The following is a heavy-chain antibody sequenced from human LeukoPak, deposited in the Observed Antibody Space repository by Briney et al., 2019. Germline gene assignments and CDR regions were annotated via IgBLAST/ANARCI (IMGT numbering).Heavy chain of an antibody. CDR2: IYYSGST. CDR1: GGSISSSSYY. V-gene: IGHV4-39*07. Sequence: PSETLSLTCTVSGGSISSSSYYWGWIRQPPGKGLEWIGSIYYSGSTYYNPSLRSRVTISGDTSKKQFSLKLSSVTAADTAVYYCVTYYYGSSAPKRNYWGQGILVTVSS. D-gene: IGHD3-22*01. J-gene: IGHJ4*02. CDR3: VTYYYGSSAPKRNY.